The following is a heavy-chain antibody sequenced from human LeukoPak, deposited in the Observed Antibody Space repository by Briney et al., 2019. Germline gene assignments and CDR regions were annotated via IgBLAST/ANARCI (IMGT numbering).Heavy chain of an antibody. V-gene: IGHV3-33*01. CDR1: GFSFGDFG. D-gene: IGHD5-18*01. Sequence: GGSLRLSCAASGFSFGDFGMHWVRQAPGKGLEGVAMLWSGGFHDYYPDSVRGRFTISRDGSKNTLYLQMDSLRADDTAVYYCARDVETVLNRMDVWGQGTTVIVSS. J-gene: IGHJ6*02. CDR2: LWSGGFHD. CDR3: ARDVETVLNRMDV.